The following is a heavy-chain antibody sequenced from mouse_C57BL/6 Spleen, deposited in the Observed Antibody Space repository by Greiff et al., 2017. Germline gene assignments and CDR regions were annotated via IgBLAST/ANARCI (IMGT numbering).Heavy chain of an antibody. J-gene: IGHJ4*01. CDR2: ILPGSGST. CDR3: AREDYYGSSSRYDRDY. Sequence: VQLQQSGAELMKPGASVKLSCKATGYTFTGYWIEWVKQRPGHGLEWIGEILPGSGSTNYNEKFKGKATFTADTSSNTAYMQLSSLTTEDSAIYYWAREDYYGSSSRYDRDYWGQGTSVTVSS. CDR1: GYTFTGYW. V-gene: IGHV1-9*01. D-gene: IGHD1-1*01.